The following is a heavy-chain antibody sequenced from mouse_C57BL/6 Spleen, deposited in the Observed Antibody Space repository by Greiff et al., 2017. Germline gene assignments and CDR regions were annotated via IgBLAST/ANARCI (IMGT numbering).Heavy chain of an antibody. CDR1: GYTFASYW. Sequence: VQLQQPGAELVKPGASVKMSCKASGYTFASYWITWVKQRPGQGLEWIGDIYPGSGSTNYNEKFKSKATLTVDTSSSTAYMQLSSLTSEDSAVYYCARQDYGDYYAMDDWGQGTSVTVSS. CDR3: ARQDYGDYYAMDD. V-gene: IGHV1-55*01. CDR2: IYPGSGST. J-gene: IGHJ4*01. D-gene: IGHD1-1*01.